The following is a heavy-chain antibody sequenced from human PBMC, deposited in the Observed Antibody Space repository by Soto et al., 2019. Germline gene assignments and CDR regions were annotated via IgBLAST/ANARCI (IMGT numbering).Heavy chain of an antibody. CDR1: GYSFANYC. Sequence: GDSLKISCHASGYSFANYCIGLVLQMPGKGLEWMWIILPGGSDTKYNPSLQRRVTISADKSNSPAYLQWSTLKASDTAMFYCARSNSGDYEYYFDYWGQGTLVTVSS. V-gene: IGHV5-51*01. J-gene: IGHJ4*02. CDR2: ILPGGSDT. D-gene: IGHD4-17*01. CDR3: ARSNSGDYEYYFDY.